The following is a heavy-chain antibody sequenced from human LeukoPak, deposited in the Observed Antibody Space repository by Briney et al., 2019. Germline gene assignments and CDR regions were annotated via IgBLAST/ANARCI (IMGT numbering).Heavy chain of an antibody. V-gene: IGHV1-18*01. CDR1: GYTFTSYG. CDR2: ICAYNGNT. J-gene: IGHJ6*02. CDR3: ARAGEQWLVGPYYYYYYGMDV. Sequence: ASVKVSCKASGYTFTSYGISWVRQAPGQGLEWMGWICAYNGNTNYAQKLQGRVTMTTDTSTSTAYMELRSLRSDDTAVYYCARAGEQWLVGPYYYYYYGMDVWGQGTTVTVSS. D-gene: IGHD6-19*01.